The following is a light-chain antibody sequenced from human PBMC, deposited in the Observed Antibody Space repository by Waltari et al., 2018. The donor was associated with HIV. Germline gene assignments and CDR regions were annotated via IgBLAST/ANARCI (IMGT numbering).Light chain of an antibody. CDR2: RNH. J-gene: IGLJ3*02. V-gene: IGLV1-47*01. CDR3: GVWDSTLKQWL. CDR1: TSNVETQW. Sequence: QSVLTQPPSASGTPGQTVTISCSGSTSNVETQWVYWYQQLPGTAPKLLIYRNHQRPSGVPYRFSSSKSGASASLIISGLRSEDEADYSCGVWDSTLKQWLFGGGTKLTVL.